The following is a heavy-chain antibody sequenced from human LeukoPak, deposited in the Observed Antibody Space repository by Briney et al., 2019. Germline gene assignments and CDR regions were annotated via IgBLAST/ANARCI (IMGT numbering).Heavy chain of an antibody. V-gene: IGHV3-23*01. Sequence: GGSLRLSCAASGFTFNRNAISWVRQAPGKGLEWVSTIGGSGDKTFYADSVKGRFTTSRDNSKSMVHLQMNSLTGEDTALYYCVRRGDASSGWGDHDFWGQGALVTVSS. J-gene: IGHJ4*02. CDR1: GFTFNRNA. CDR3: VRRGDASSGWGDHDF. CDR2: IGGSGDKT. D-gene: IGHD6-19*01.